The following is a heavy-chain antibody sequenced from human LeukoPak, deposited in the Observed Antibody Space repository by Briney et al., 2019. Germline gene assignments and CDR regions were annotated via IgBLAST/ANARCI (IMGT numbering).Heavy chain of an antibody. V-gene: IGHV3-74*01. Sequence: GGSLRLSCAASGMTFRNHWMHWVRQAPGKGLVWVSLIKTDGRTTIYADSVKGRFTISRDNGKSTLYLQMNSLRADDTAIYYCTTGPSYGYEWWGQGTVVTVSS. CDR2: IKTDGRTT. CDR3: TTGPSYGYEW. D-gene: IGHD3-16*01. J-gene: IGHJ4*02. CDR1: GMTFRNHW.